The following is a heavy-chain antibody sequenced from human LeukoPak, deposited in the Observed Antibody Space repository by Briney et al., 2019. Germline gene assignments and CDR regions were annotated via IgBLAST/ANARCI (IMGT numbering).Heavy chain of an antibody. CDR3: AAASNWAFSDDAFDI. CDR1: GFTVSSNY. V-gene: IGHV3-53*04. CDR2: IYSGGST. J-gene: IGHJ3*02. Sequence: GGSLRLSCAASGFTVSSNYMSWVRQAPGKGLEWVSVIYSGGSTYYADSVKGRFTISRHNSKNTLYLQMNSLRAEDTAVYYCAAASNWAFSDDAFDIWGQGTMVTVSS. D-gene: IGHD3-16*01.